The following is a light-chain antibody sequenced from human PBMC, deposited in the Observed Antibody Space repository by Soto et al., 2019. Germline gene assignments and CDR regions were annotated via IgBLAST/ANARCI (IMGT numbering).Light chain of an antibody. J-gene: IGKJ2*01. CDR1: QSVSSDY. CDR2: GAS. Sequence: EIVLTQSPGTLSLSPGERATLSCRAGQSVSSDYLAWYQQKPGRPPRLLIYGASSRATDIPDRFSGGGSGTDFTLTISRLEPEDFAVYYCQHFGSSPPMYTFGQGTKLEIK. V-gene: IGKV3-20*01. CDR3: QHFGSSPPMYT.